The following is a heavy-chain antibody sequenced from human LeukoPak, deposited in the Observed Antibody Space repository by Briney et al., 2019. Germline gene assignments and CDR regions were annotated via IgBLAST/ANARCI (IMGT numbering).Heavy chain of an antibody. D-gene: IGHD1-26*01. CDR2: IRYDGSNK. V-gene: IGHV3-30*02. CDR3: AKDRDSGSYNGY. Sequence: GGSLRLSCAASGFTFSTYGMHWVRQAPGKGLEWVAFIRYDGSNKYYADSVKGRFTISRDNSKNTLYLQMNSLRAEDTAVYYCAKDRDSGSYNGYWGQGTLVTASS. CDR1: GFTFSTYG. J-gene: IGHJ4*02.